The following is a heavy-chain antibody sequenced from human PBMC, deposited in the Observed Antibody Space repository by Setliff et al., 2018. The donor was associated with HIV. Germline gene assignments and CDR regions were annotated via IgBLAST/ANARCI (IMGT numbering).Heavy chain of an antibody. CDR2: IWYDGSNK. J-gene: IGHJ2*01. D-gene: IGHD3-10*01. CDR3: ARYNYGYRWYFDL. CDR1: GFTFSSYG. Sequence: GGSLRLSCAASGFTFSSYGMHWVRQAPGKGLEWVAVIWYDGSNKYYADSVKGRLTISRDNSKNTLYLQMNSLRAEDTAVYYCARYNYGYRWYFDLWGRGTLVTVSS. V-gene: IGHV3-33*01.